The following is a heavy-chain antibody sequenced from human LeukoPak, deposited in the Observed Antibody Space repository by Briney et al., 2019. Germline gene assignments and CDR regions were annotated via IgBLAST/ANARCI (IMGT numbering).Heavy chain of an antibody. D-gene: IGHD2-8*02. J-gene: IGHJ4*02. CDR2: ISAYNGLT. CDR3: ARDDAAWGLQSRTGIDY. V-gene: IGHV1-18*01. CDR1: GYTFNTYG. Sequence: ASVKVSCKASGYTFNTYGISWVRQAPGQGLEWMGWISAYNGLTNYAQNLQDRITMTTDTSTTAYMELRSLRFDDTAVYYCARDDAAWGLQSRTGIDYWGQGTLVTVSS.